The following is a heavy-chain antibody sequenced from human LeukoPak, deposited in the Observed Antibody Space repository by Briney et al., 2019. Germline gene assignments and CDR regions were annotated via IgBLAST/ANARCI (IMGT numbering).Heavy chain of an antibody. D-gene: IGHD3-22*01. CDR1: GGTFSSYA. V-gene: IGHV1-69*04. Sequence: SVKVSCKASGGTFSSYAISWVRQAPGQGLEWMGRIIPILGIASYAQKFQGRVTITADKSTSTAYKELSSLRSEDTAVYYCARDPLLPDGSGYYSDYWGQGTLVTVSS. CDR2: IIPILGIA. CDR3: ARDPLLPDGSGYYSDY. J-gene: IGHJ4*02.